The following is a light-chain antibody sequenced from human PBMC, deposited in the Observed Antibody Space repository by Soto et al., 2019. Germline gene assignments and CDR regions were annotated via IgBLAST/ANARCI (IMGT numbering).Light chain of an antibody. CDR2: DAS. Sequence: EIVMTQSPATLSVSAGERATLSCRARQSVRSNLAWYQQKPGQAPRLLIYDASNRATGIPARFSGSGSGTDFTLTISSLEPEDFAVYYCQQRSNWPWTFGQGTKVDIK. J-gene: IGKJ1*01. CDR1: QSVRSN. CDR3: QQRSNWPWT. V-gene: IGKV3-11*01.